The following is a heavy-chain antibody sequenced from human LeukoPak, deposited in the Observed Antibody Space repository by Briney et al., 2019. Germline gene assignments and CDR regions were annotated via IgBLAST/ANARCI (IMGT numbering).Heavy chain of an antibody. J-gene: IGHJ5*02. CDR3: ARDWSYDSSGHSFGFDP. V-gene: IGHV4-61*01. D-gene: IGHD3-22*01. CDR2: IYYSGST. CDR1: GGSVSSGSYY. Sequence: SETLSLTCIVSGGSVSSGSYYWSWIRQPPGKGLEWIGYIYYSGSTNYNPSLKSRVTISVDTSKNQFSLKLSSVTAADTAVYYCARDWSYDSSGHSFGFDPWGQGTLVTVSS.